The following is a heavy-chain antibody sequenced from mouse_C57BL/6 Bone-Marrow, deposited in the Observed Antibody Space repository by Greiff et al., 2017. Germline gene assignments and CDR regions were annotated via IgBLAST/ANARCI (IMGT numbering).Heavy chain of an antibody. CDR3: ARHDPLYYGSSPWFAY. Sequence: VQLQQSGAELVKPGASVKLSCKASGYTFTEYTIHWVKQRSGQGLEWIGWFYPGSGSIKYNEKFKDKATLTADKSSSTFNMELSRLTSEDSAVYFCARHDPLYYGSSPWFAYWGQGTLVTVSA. D-gene: IGHD1-1*01. J-gene: IGHJ3*01. CDR1: GYTFTEYT. V-gene: IGHV1-62-2*01. CDR2: FYPGSGSI.